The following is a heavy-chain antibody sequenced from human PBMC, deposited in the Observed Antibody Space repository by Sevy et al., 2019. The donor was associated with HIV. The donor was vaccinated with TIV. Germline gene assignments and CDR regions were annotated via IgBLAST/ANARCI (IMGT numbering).Heavy chain of an antibody. V-gene: IGHV1-24*01. Sequence: ASVKVSCKVSGYTLSKLSMHWVRQAPGKGLEWMGGFHEDGESMYAQKFQGRVTMTEDTSTDTAYMELSSLRSEDTAVYYCATDIVVGRDYWGQGTLVTVSP. CDR1: GYTLSKLS. J-gene: IGHJ4*02. CDR2: FHEDGES. D-gene: IGHD2-2*01. CDR3: ATDIVVGRDY.